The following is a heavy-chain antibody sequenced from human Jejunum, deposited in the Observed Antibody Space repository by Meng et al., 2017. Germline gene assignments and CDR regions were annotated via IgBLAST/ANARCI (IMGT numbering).Heavy chain of an antibody. J-gene: IGHJ5*02. CDR2: VYDNGNT. CDR1: GDSSSGPY. CDR3: ARRAVGARGWIDP. Sequence: QGQLQGSGPGRVKPSETLSLTCPGSGDSSSGPYWNWIRQPPGKGLEWIGCVYDNGNTNYNPSLKSRATMSLDTSKNQFSLRLSSVTAEDTAVYYCARRAVGARGWIDPWGQGTLVTVSS. V-gene: IGHV4-59*11. D-gene: IGHD4/OR15-4a*01.